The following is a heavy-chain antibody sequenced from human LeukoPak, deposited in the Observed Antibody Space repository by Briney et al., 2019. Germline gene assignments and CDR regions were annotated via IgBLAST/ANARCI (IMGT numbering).Heavy chain of an antibody. J-gene: IGHJ6*03. D-gene: IGHD2-8*01. CDR1: GGSISSYY. Sequence: SETLSLTCTVSGGSISSYYWSWIRQPAGKGLEWIGRIYTSGSTNYNPSLKSRVTMSVVTSKNQFSLKLSSVTAADTAVYYCARVCLYAIGYYMDVWGKGTTVTVSS. V-gene: IGHV4-4*07. CDR2: IYTSGST. CDR3: ARVCLYAIGYYMDV.